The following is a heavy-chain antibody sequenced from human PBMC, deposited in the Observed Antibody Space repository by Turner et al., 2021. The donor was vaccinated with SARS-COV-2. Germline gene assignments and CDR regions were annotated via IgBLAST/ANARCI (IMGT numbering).Heavy chain of an antibody. J-gene: IGHJ4*02. Sequence: QVQLVQSGAEVKKPGASVKVSCKASGYTFTDHYLHWVRQAPGQGLEWMGWLNPDSGYTKYAQTFQGRGTMTRDTSINTAYMELNGLTSEDTAVYFCARFRGWQEEADYYFDSWGQGTLVTVSS. CDR2: LNPDSGYT. V-gene: IGHV1-2*02. D-gene: IGHD6-19*01. CDR3: ARFRGWQEEADYYFDS. CDR1: GYTFTDHY.